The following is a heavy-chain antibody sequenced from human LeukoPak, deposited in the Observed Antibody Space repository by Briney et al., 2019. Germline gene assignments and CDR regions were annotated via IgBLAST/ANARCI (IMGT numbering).Heavy chain of an antibody. J-gene: IGHJ4*02. CDR2: IKQDGSEK. CDR3: ARARTTVVSYFDY. Sequence: PGGSLRLSCAASGFTFSSYWMSWVRQAPGKGLEWVANIKQDGSEKYYVDSVKGRFTISRDNAKNSLYLQMNSLRAEDTAVYYCARARTTVVSYFDYWGQGTLVTVSS. V-gene: IGHV3-7*01. D-gene: IGHD4-23*01. CDR1: GFTFSSYW.